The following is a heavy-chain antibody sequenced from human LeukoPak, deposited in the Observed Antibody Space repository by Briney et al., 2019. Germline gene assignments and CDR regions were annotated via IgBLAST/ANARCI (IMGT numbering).Heavy chain of an antibody. Sequence: SEALSLTCAVYGGSFSGYYWSWIRQPPGKGLEWIGEINHSGSTNYNPSLKSRVIISVDTSKNQFSLKLSSVTAADTAVYYCAKYCSSTSCDSDYWGQGTLVTVSS. J-gene: IGHJ4*02. CDR1: GGSFSGYY. CDR2: INHSGST. V-gene: IGHV4-34*01. D-gene: IGHD2-2*01. CDR3: AKYCSSTSCDSDY.